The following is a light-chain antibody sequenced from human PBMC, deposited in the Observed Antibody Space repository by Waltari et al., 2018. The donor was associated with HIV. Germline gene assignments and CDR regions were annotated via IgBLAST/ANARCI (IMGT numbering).Light chain of an antibody. CDR3: SSYRSTNTRV. CDR1: NSDVGGYNY. J-gene: IGLJ3*02. CDR2: EVS. Sequence: QSALTQPASVSGSPGQSITISCTGSNSDVGGYNYVSWYQHHPGKAPKLIIYEVSNRPSGVYNRFSGSKSGNTASLTISGLQAEDEADYYCSSYRSTNTRVFGGGTKLTVL. V-gene: IGLV2-14*01.